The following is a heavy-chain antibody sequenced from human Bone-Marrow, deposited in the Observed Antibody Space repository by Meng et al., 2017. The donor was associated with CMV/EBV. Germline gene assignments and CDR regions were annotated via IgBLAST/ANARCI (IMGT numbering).Heavy chain of an antibody. CDR2: IKQDGSEK. V-gene: IGHV3-7*01. D-gene: IGHD1-26*01. CDR3: ARGRSYPRY. CDR1: GCNVSSYW. J-gene: IGHJ4*02. Sequence: LRHYCAASGCNVSSYWMSRVRQATGKGLEWVANIKQDGSEKYYVDSVKGRFTISRDNAKNSLYLQMNSLRAEDTAVYYCARGRSYPRYWGQGTLVTVSS.